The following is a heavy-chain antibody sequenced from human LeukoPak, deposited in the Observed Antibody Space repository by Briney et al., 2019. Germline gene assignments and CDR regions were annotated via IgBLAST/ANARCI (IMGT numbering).Heavy chain of an antibody. D-gene: IGHD3-22*01. J-gene: IGHJ4*02. V-gene: IGHV4-39*01. CDR3: ARLGDLEVDTAIPLTHDSSDYYFSDFDY. CDR1: GGSISSGDYY. CDR2: IYYSGST. Sequence: PSETLSLTCTVSGGSISSGDYYWSWIRQPPGKGLEWIGSIYYSGSTYYNPSLKSRVTISVDTSKNQFSLKLSSVTAADTAVYYCARLGDLEVDTAIPLTHDSSDYYFSDFDYWGQGTLVTVSS.